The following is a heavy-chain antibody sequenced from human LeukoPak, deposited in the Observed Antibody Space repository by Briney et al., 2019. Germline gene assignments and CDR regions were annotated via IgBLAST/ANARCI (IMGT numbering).Heavy chain of an antibody. J-gene: IGHJ4*02. CDR2: ISYDGSNK. D-gene: IGHD4-17*01. CDR1: GSTFSSYG. Sequence: PGGSLRLSCAASGSTFSSYGMHWVRQAPGKGLEWVAVISYDGSNKYYADSVKGRFTISRDNSKNTLYLQMNSLRAEDTAVYYCAPGGDYTFFDYWGQGTLVTVSS. CDR3: APGGDYTFFDY. V-gene: IGHV3-30*03.